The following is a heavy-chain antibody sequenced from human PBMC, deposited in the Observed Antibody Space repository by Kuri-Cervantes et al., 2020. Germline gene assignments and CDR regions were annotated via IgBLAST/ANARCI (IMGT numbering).Heavy chain of an antibody. CDR3: ARQIYYYDSSGYYVSFYYYYYMDV. CDR2: INHSGST. D-gene: IGHD3-22*01. J-gene: IGHJ6*03. CDR1: GGSISSYY. V-gene: IGHV4-34*01. Sequence: GSLRLSCTVSGGSISSYYWSWIRQPPGKGLEWIGEINHSGSTYYNPSLKSRVTISVDTSKNQFSLKLSSVTAADTAVYYCARQIYYYDSSGYYVSFYYYYYMDVWGKGTTVTVSS.